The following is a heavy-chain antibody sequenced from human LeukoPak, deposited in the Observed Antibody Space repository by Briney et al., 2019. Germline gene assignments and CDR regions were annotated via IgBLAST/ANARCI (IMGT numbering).Heavy chain of an antibody. Sequence: GGSLRLSCAASGFTVSSNFMNWVRQAPGKGLEWVSVIYSGGDTYYADSVKGRFIISRDNSKNTLYLQMNSLRPDDTAVYYCARTLLGSNWKIFDFWGQGTLVTVSS. CDR1: GFTVSSNF. CDR3: ARTLLGSNWKIFDF. V-gene: IGHV3-66*01. D-gene: IGHD1-1*01. CDR2: IYSGGDT. J-gene: IGHJ4*02.